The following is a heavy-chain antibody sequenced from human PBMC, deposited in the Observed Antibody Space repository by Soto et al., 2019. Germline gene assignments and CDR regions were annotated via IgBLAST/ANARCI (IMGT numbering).Heavy chain of an antibody. D-gene: IGHD2-15*01. CDR2: INYSDST. J-gene: IGHJ6*02. CDR3: ARGGWSMDV. Sequence: SETLSLTCAIYGASFSSYYWSWIRQPPGKGLEWIGDINYSDSTNYNPSLKSQVTMLVDTSKNQFSLRLSSVTAADTAVYYCARGGWSMDVWGQGTTVTVSS. V-gene: IGHV4-59*01. CDR1: GASFSSYY.